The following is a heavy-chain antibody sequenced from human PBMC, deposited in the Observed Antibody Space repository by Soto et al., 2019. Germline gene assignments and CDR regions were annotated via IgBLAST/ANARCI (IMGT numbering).Heavy chain of an antibody. CDR1: GYTFTSSG. J-gene: IGHJ3*01. CDR2: ISAHTGSS. D-gene: IGHD3-22*01. Sequence: QVQLVQSGAEVKKPGASVKVSCKASGYTFTSSGMSWVRQAPGQGLEWMGWISAHTGSSEYAQRFQCRLTMTTDRSTSTAYMRLRRLRSDDTAVHYCARACFYPVSDSRGYSFDAFDFWGPGTLVTVSS. CDR3: ARACFYPVSDSRGYSFDAFDF. V-gene: IGHV1-18*01.